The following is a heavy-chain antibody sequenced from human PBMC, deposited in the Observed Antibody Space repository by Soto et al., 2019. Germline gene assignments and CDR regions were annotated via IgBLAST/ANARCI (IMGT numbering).Heavy chain of an antibody. D-gene: IGHD6-13*01. Sequence: GGSLRLSCEVSGFSFTNAWMSWVRQAPGRGLEWVGRIRGKSKGETAEYAAPVKGRFILSRDDSKNTLYLQMNNLKVEDTAIYYCNTDIGDSWYTPPTNYWGQGTLVTVSS. CDR2: IRGKSKGETA. CDR3: NTDIGDSWYTPPTNY. CDR1: GFSFTNAW. V-gene: IGHV3-15*01. J-gene: IGHJ4*02.